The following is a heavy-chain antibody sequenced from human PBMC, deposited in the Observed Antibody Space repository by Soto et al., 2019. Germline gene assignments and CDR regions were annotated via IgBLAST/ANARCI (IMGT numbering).Heavy chain of an antibody. D-gene: IGHD3-16*02. V-gene: IGHV4-34*01. CDR3: ARGGGGYDYVWGSYRPFDY. Sequence: QVQLQQWGAGLLKPSETLSLTCAVYGESFRDYYWSWIRQPPGKGLEWIGEINHSGSTNYNPFLKSRVTISVDTSKNQFSRKLSSVTAADTAVYYCARGGGGYDYVWGSYRPFDYWGQGTLVTVSS. J-gene: IGHJ4*02. CDR2: INHSGST. CDR1: GESFRDYY.